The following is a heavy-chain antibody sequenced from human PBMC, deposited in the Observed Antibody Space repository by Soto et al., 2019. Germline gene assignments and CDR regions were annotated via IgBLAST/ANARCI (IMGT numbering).Heavy chain of an antibody. V-gene: IGHV1-46*01. CDR1: GYTFTSYY. D-gene: IGHD6-6*01. Sequence: GASVKVSCKASGYTFTSYYMHWVRQAPGQGLEWMGIINPSGGSTSYAQKFQGRVTMTRDTSTSTVYMELSSLRSEDTAVYYCARGDASIADYYYYYGMDVWGQGTTVTVSS. CDR3: ARGDASIADYYYYYGMDV. CDR2: INPSGGST. J-gene: IGHJ6*02.